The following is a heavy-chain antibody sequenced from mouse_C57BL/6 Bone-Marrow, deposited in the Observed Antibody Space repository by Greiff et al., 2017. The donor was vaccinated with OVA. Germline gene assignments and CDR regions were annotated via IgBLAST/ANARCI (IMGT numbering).Heavy chain of an antibody. V-gene: IGHV14-4*01. CDR1: GFTFTDDY. J-gene: IGHJ2*01. Sequence: EVQLQQSGAELVRPGASVKLSCTASGFTFTDDYMHWVKERPGHGLEWIGWIDPENGDTDYASKFQGKATITADTSSKTVYLHLSSLTSEDTAVYYCTTYRYWGQGTTLTVSS. CDR3: TTYRY. CDR2: IDPENGDT.